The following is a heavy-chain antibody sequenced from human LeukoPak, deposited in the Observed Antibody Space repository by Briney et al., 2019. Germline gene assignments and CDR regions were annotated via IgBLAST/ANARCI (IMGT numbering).Heavy chain of an antibody. Sequence: SETLSLTCTVSGGPISSYYRSWIRQPAGKGLEWIGRIYTSGSTNYNPSLKSRVTMSVDTSKNQFSLKLSSVTAADTAVYYCARAASGYSSSWYVHPFDYWGQGTLVTVSS. V-gene: IGHV4-4*07. D-gene: IGHD6-13*01. J-gene: IGHJ4*02. CDR1: GGPISSYY. CDR2: IYTSGST. CDR3: ARAASGYSSSWYVHPFDY.